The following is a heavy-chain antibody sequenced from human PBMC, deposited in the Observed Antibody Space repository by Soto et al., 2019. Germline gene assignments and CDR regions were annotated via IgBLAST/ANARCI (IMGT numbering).Heavy chain of an antibody. J-gene: IGHJ4*02. D-gene: IGHD1-1*01. CDR2: IVVGSGNT. Sequence: SVKVSCKASGFTFTSSAVQWVRQARGQRLEWIGWIVVGSGNTNYAQKSQERVTITRDMSTSTAYMELSSLRSEDTAVYYCAALLTTGTTLSDYWGQGTLVTVSS. CDR3: AALLTTGTTLSDY. CDR1: GFTFTSSA. V-gene: IGHV1-58*01.